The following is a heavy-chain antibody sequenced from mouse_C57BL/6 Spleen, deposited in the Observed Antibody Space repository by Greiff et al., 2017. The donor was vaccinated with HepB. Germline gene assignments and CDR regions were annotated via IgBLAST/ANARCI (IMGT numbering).Heavy chain of an antibody. Sequence: DVMLVESGGGLVKPGGSLKLSCAASGFTFSSYAMSWVRQTPEKRLEWVATISDGGSYTYYPDNVKGRFTISRDNAKNNLYLQMSHLKSEDTAMYYCARDSPAWFAYWGQGTLVTVSA. D-gene: IGHD6-1*01. V-gene: IGHV5-4*01. CDR1: GFTFSSYA. CDR2: ISDGGSYT. CDR3: ARDSPAWFAY. J-gene: IGHJ3*01.